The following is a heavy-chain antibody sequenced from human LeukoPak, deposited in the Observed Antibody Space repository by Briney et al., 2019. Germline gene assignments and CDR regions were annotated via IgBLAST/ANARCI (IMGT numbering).Heavy chain of an antibody. CDR3: ARNPAGIGDY. Sequence: SGGSLRLSCAASGFTFSTYNMNWVRQAPGKGLEWVSFISSGSTIIYYADSVKGRFTVSRDNAENSLYLQMNSLRAEDTAVYYCARNPAGIGDYWGQGTLVTVSS. CDR1: GFTFSTYN. CDR2: ISSGSTII. V-gene: IGHV3-48*01. J-gene: IGHJ4*02. D-gene: IGHD1-26*01.